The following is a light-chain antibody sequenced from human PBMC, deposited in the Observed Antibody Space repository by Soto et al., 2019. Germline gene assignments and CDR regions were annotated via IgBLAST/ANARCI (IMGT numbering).Light chain of an antibody. CDR2: EGN. J-gene: IGLJ3*02. Sequence: QSALTQPASVSGSPGQSITISCTGTSSDVGSYNLVSWYQQHPGKAPKLMIYEGNERPSGVSNRFSGSKSGNTASLTISGLQAEDDADYYCCSYAGSSTWVFGGGTKVTVL. CDR1: SSDVGSYNL. V-gene: IGLV2-23*01. CDR3: CSYAGSSTWV.